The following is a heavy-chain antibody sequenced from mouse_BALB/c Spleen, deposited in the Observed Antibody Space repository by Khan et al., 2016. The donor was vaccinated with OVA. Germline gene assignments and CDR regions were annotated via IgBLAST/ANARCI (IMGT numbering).Heavy chain of an antibody. J-gene: IGHJ4*01. CDR1: GYSITSDYA. Sequence: EVKLEVPGPGLVKPSQSLSPTCTVTGYSITSDYAWDWIRQFPGNKLEWMGYISYGGSTSYNPSLKSRISITRDTSKNQFFLQLNSVTTEDTATYYCARKNYYGYAMDYWGQGTSVTVSS. CDR2: ISYGGST. V-gene: IGHV3-2*02. D-gene: IGHD1-1*01. CDR3: ARKNYYGYAMDY.